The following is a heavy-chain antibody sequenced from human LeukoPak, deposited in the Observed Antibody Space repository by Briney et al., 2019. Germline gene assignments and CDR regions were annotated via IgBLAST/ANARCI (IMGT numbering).Heavy chain of an antibody. D-gene: IGHD3-22*01. J-gene: IGHJ4*02. CDR2: ISGSGSTI. V-gene: IGHV3-11*01. Sequence: PGGSLRLSCAASGFTFSDYYMNWIRQAPGKGLEWVSYISGSGSTIYYADSVKGRFTISRDNAKNSLYLQMNSLRAEDTALYYCAKEVGYDSSGYDDFWGQGTLVTVSS. CDR3: AKEVGYDSSGYDDF. CDR1: GFTFSDYY.